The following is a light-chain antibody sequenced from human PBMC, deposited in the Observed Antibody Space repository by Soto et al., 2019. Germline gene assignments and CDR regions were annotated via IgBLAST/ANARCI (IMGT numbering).Light chain of an antibody. CDR1: QSISIY. V-gene: IGKV3-11*01. Sequence: EVVLTQSPATLSLSPGERATLSCRASQSISIYLAWYQQKPGQAPRLLIYDASNRATGIPARFSGRGSGTDFTLTISSLEPEDFAVYYCQQRVTWPPLTFGGGTKVEIK. CDR3: QQRVTWPPLT. J-gene: IGKJ4*01. CDR2: DAS.